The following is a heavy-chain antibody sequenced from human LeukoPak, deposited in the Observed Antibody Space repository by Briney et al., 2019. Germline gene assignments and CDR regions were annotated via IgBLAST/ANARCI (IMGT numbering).Heavy chain of an antibody. V-gene: IGHV3-48*01. J-gene: IGHJ4*02. Sequence: GGSLRLSCAASGFTFRIYSMNWVRQAPGKGLEWVSYISSSSSTIYYADSVKGRFTVSRDNAKNSLYLQMNNLRAEDTAVHYCARPKSGSSSFDYWGQGALVTVS. CDR1: GFTFRIYS. CDR2: ISSSSSTI. D-gene: IGHD1-26*01. CDR3: ARPKSGSSSFDY.